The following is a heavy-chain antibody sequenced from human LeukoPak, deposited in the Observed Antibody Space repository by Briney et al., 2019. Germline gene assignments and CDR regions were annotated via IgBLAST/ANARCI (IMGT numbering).Heavy chain of an antibody. CDR2: IYNSGST. D-gene: IGHD5-12*01. CDR3: ARRGYSGLAMDV. CDR1: GGSISSYY. J-gene: IGHJ6*02. Sequence: SETLSLTCTVSGGSISSYYWIWIRQPPGKGLEWIGYIYNSGSTNYNPSLKSRVTISVDTPKNQFSLKLSSVTAADTAVYYCARRGYSGLAMDVWGQGTTVTVSS. V-gene: IGHV4-4*09.